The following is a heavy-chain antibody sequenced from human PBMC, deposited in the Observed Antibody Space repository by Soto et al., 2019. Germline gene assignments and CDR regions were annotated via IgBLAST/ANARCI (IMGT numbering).Heavy chain of an antibody. CDR3: AHSPWGAAPDY. CDR1: WFSLSARGVG. V-gene: IGHV2-5*01. J-gene: IGHJ4*02. Sequence: GXTLVNPTETLTXSCSVSWFSLSARGVGVVWSRKPPVKALEWLAIIYLNDYKLYSPSLKSRLTITKDNAENQVVLKMTNMDTVATATYFCAHSPWGAAPDYWGQGTVVTVS. CDR2: IYLNDYK. D-gene: IGHD3-16*01.